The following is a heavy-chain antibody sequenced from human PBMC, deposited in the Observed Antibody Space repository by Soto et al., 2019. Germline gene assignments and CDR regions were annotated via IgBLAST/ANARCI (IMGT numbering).Heavy chain of an antibody. J-gene: IGHJ4*02. D-gene: IGHD3-22*01. CDR2: ISAYNGNT. V-gene: IGHV1-18*01. Sequence: ASVNVSCKASGYTFTSYGISWVRQAPGQGLEWMGWISAYNGNTNYAQKLQGRVTMTTDTSTSTAYMELRSLRSDDTAVYYCARSLGLRYYDSSGEIDYWGQGTLVTVSS. CDR1: GYTFTSYG. CDR3: ARSLGLRYYDSSGEIDY.